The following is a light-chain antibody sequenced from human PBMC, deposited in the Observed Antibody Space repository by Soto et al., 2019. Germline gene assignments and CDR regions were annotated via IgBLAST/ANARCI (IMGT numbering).Light chain of an antibody. CDR1: QDISDD. CDR2: AAS. V-gene: IGKV1-17*01. Sequence: DVQMTQSPSSLSASVGDRVTITCRASQDISDDLGWYQQRPGKAPNRLIYAASSLQSGVPSRFSGSGSGTEFTLTISSLQPEDFVTYYCLQHNTYPLTVGGGTKVEVK. J-gene: IGKJ4*01. CDR3: LQHNTYPLT.